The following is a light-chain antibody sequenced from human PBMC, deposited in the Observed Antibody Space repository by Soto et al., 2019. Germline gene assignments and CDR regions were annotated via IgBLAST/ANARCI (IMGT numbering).Light chain of an antibody. CDR3: MAYSVTNTLGV. Sequence: QSVLTQPASVSGSPGQSITISCTGTDSDIGDNNYVSWYQQYPGRAPKLMIYEVANRPSGVSDRFSGSKSGNTASLTILGLQAEDEADYYCMAYSVTNTLGVFGGGTKLTVL. CDR2: EVA. V-gene: IGLV2-14*01. J-gene: IGLJ3*02. CDR1: DSDIGDNNY.